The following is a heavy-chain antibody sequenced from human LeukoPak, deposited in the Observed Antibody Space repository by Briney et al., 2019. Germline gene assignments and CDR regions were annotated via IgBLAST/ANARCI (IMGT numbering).Heavy chain of an antibody. CDR3: AGGFRSIAAADTYNWFDP. CDR2: ISAYNGNT. D-gene: IGHD6-13*01. CDR1: GYTFTSYG. Sequence: ASVKVSCKASGYTFTSYGISWVRQAPGQGLEWMGWISAYNGNTNYAQKLQGRVTMTTDTSTSTAYMELRSLRSDDTAVYYCAGGFRSIAAADTYNWFDPWGQGTLVTVSS. V-gene: IGHV1-18*01. J-gene: IGHJ5*02.